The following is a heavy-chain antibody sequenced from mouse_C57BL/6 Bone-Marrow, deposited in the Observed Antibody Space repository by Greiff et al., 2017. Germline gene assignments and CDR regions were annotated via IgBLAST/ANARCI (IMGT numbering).Heavy chain of an antibody. Sequence: QVQLQQPGTELVKPGASVKLSCKASGYTFTSYWMHWVKQRPGQGLEWIGNINPSNGGTNYNEKFKSKATLTVYKSSSTAYMQLSSLTSEYSAVYYCAREEITTVVDMDYWGQGTSVTVSS. J-gene: IGHJ4*01. CDR2: INPSNGGT. V-gene: IGHV1-53*01. CDR1: GYTFTSYW. CDR3: AREEITTVVDMDY. D-gene: IGHD1-1*01.